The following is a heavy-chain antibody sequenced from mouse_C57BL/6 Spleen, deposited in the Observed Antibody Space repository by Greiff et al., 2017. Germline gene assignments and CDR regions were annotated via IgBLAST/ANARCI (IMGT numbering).Heavy chain of an antibody. CDR2: IHPNSGST. D-gene: IGHD3-1*01. CDR1: GYTFTSYW. V-gene: IGHV1-64*01. J-gene: IGHJ2*01. CDR3: ASPFGELDY. Sequence: QVQLKQPGAELVKPGASVKLSCKASGYTFTSYWMHWVKQRPGQGLEWIGMIHPNSGSTNYNEKFKSKATLTVDKSSSTAYMQLSSLTSEDSAVYYCASPFGELDYWGQGTTLTVSS.